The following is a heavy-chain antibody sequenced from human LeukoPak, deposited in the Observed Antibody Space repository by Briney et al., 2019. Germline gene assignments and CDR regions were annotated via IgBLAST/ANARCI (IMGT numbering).Heavy chain of an antibody. CDR2: IYHSGST. CDR3: ARGTYYDILTGYYRYFDY. V-gene: IGHV4-4*02. J-gene: IGHJ4*02. D-gene: IGHD3-9*01. Sequence: SETLSLTCAVSGGSISSSNWWSWVRQPPGKGLEWIGEIYHSGSTNYNPSLKSRVTISVDKSKSQFSLKLSSVTAADTAVYYCARGTYYDILTGYYRYFDYWGQGTLVTVSS. CDR1: GGSISSSNW.